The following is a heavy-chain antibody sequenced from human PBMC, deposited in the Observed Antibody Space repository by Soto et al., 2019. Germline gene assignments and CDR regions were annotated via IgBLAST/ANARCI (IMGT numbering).Heavy chain of an antibody. J-gene: IGHJ4*02. V-gene: IGHV3-23*01. CDR3: AKGEESGYLFDY. CDR1: GFTFSSYA. Sequence: GGSLRLSCAASGFTFSSYAMSWVRQAPGKGLEWVSAISGSGGSTYYADSVKGRFTISRDNSKNTLYLQMNSLGAEDTAVYYCAKGEESGYLFDYWGQGTLVTVSS. D-gene: IGHD3-3*01. CDR2: ISGSGGST.